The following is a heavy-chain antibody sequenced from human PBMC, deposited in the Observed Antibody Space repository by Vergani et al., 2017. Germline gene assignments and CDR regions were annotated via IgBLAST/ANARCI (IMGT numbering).Heavy chain of an antibody. CDR2: IIPIFGTA. D-gene: IGHD3-9*01. CDR3: ARDHAHVLRYFDWLSAETNYFDY. J-gene: IGHJ4*02. CDR1: GGTFSSYA. Sequence: QVQLVQSGAEVKKPGSSVKVSCKASGGTFSSYAISWVRQAPGQGLEWMGGIIPIFGTANYAQKFQGRVTITADESTSTAYMELSSLRSEDTAVYYCARDHAHVLRYFDWLSAETNYFDYWGQGTLVTVSS. V-gene: IGHV1-69*01.